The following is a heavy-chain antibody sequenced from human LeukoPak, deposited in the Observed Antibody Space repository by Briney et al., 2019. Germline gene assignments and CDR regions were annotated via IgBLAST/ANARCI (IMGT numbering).Heavy chain of an antibody. CDR1: GGSISSYY. D-gene: IGHD6-13*01. CDR3: ARVGSSWRYFDY. Sequence: KPSETLSLTCTVSGGSISSYYWSWLRQPPGKELEWIGYIYYSGSTSYNPSLKSRVTISVDTSKSQFSLRLSSVTAADTAVYYCARVGSSWRYFDYWGQGTLVTVSS. V-gene: IGHV4-59*01. CDR2: IYYSGST. J-gene: IGHJ4*02.